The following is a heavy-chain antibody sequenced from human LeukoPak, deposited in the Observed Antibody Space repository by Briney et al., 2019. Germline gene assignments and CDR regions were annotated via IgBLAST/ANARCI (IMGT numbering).Heavy chain of an antibody. V-gene: IGHV7-4-1*02. Sequence: ASVKVSCKASGYTFTSYGISWVRQAPGQGLEWMGWINTNTGNPTYAQGFTGRFVFSLDTSVSTAYLQISSLKAEDTAVYYCARDLLDITYYYDSSGSSDPSFDYWGQGTLVTVSS. D-gene: IGHD3-22*01. J-gene: IGHJ4*02. CDR3: ARDLLDITYYYDSSGSSDPSFDY. CDR1: GYTFTSYG. CDR2: INTNTGNP.